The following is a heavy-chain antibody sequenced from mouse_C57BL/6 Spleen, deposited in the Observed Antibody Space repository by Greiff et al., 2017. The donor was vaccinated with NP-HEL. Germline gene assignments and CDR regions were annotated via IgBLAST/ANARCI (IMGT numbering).Heavy chain of an antibody. D-gene: IGHD5-1*01. Sequence: EVQLQQSGAELVRPGASVKLSCTASGFNIKDYYMHWVKQRPEQGLEWIGRIDPEDGDTEYAPKFQGKATMTADTSSNTAYLQLSSLTSGDTAVYYCTRTTHWDLDDWGTGTTVTVSS. CDR3: TRTTHWDLDD. CDR2: IDPEDGDT. CDR1: GFNIKDYY. J-gene: IGHJ1*03. V-gene: IGHV14-1*01.